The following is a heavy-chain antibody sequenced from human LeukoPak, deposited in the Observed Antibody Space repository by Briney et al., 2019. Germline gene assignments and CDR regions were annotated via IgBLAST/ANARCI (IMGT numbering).Heavy chain of an antibody. J-gene: IGHJ4*02. V-gene: IGHV3-23*01. CDR1: GFTLSTYA. CDR3: AKAPVTSCRGAYCYPFDS. CDR2: TRSSDAGT. D-gene: IGHD2-21*01. Sequence: PGGSLRLSCAASGFTLSTYAMSWVRQTPGEGLEWVAATRSSDAGTYHADSVRGRFTISRDNSKNTLYLQMNSLRAEDAAVYFCAKAPVTSCRGAYCYPFDSWGQGTLVTVSS.